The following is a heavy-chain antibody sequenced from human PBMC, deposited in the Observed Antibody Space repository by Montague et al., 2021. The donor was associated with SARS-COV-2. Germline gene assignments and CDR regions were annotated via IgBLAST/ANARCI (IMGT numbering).Heavy chain of an antibody. CDR3: ARAVSVRRAVNWFDP. CDR1: GGSMSDHY. V-gene: IGHV4-59*11. CDR2: IYYSGGI. Sequence: SETLSLTCTVSGGSMSDHYWAWIRQPPGKGLERLAHIYYSGGINSNASLKSRVSMSVDTSKNQFSLKLTSVTAADTAVYYCARAVSVRRAVNWFDPWGQGTLVTVSS. D-gene: IGHD3-10*01. J-gene: IGHJ5*02.